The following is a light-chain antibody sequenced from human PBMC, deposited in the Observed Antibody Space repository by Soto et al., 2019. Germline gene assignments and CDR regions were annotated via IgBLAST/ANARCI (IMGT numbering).Light chain of an antibody. CDR1: QSISSG. J-gene: IGKJ2*01. CDR2: KAS. V-gene: IGKV1-5*03. Sequence: DIQMTQSRSTLSASVGDRVTITCRTSQSISSGLAWYQQKPGKAPKLLIYKASSLESGVPSRFSGSGSGTEFTLTISSLQPDDSATYYCQQYNSSPMHTFGQGTKLEIK. CDR3: QQYNSSPMHT.